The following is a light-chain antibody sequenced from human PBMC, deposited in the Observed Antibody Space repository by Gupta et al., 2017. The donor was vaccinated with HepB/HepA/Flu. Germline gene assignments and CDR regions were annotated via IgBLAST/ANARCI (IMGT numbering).Light chain of an antibody. J-gene: IGLJ1*01. Sequence: QSALTPPRSVSGSPGQSVTISCTGTTSDVGGYDHVSWYQPHPGKDPNLIIFAVNRRPAGVPGRFSGSKSGNTASLTVSVLQEDEEADYYCCSDAGDYTFDFGAGTKVTVL. CDR1: TSDVGGYDH. CDR3: CSDAGDYTFD. CDR2: AVN. V-gene: IGLV2-11*01.